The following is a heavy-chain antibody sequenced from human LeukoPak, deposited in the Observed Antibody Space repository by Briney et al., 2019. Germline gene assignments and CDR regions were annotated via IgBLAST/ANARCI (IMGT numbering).Heavy chain of an antibody. CDR3: ARHQDIVVVPAAIAWFDP. CDR2: IYYSGST. V-gene: IGHV4-39*01. Sequence: PSETLSLTCTVSGGSISSSSYYWGWIRQPPGKGLEWTGSIYYSGSTYYNPSLKSRVTISVDTSKNQFSLKLSSVTAADTAVYYCARHQDIVVVPAAIAWFDPWGQGTLGTVSS. CDR1: GGSISSSSYY. J-gene: IGHJ5*02. D-gene: IGHD2-2*02.